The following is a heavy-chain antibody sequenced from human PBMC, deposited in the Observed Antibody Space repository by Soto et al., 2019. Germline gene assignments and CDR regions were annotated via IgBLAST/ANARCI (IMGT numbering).Heavy chain of an antibody. CDR3: ARPGIAAAGTFIRGTHSPFSY. CDR1: GGSFSGYY. D-gene: IGHD6-13*01. V-gene: IGHV4-34*01. Sequence: SETLSLTCAVYGGSFSGYYWSWIRQPPGKGLEWIGEINHSGSTNYNPSLKSRVTISVDTSKNQFSLKLSSVTAADTAVYYCARPGIAAAGTFIRGTHSPFSYWGQGTLVTVSS. CDR2: INHSGST. J-gene: IGHJ4*02.